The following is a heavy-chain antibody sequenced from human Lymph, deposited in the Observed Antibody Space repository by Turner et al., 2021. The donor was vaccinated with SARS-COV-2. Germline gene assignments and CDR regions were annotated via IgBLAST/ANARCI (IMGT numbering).Heavy chain of an antibody. CDR2: IYSGGSS. J-gene: IGHJ6*02. V-gene: IGHV3-53*04. Sequence: EVKLVESGGGSTQPGGSLRLYSAASGITVSRYYMSWVRQAPGKGLEWVSVIYSGGSSYYADSVKGRSTISRHNSKNTLYLKMNSLRAEDTAVYYCARDLDTAGGMDVWGQGTTVTVSS. CDR3: ARDLDTAGGMDV. D-gene: IGHD5-18*01. CDR1: GITVSRYY.